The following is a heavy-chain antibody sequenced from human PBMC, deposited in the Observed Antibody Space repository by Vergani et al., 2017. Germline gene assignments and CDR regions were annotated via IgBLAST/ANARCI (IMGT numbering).Heavy chain of an antibody. D-gene: IGHD3-22*01. CDR3: AKAPTYYYDSSGPYFDY. Sequence: VQLVESGGGLVKPGGSLRLSCAASGFTFDDYAMHWVRQAPGKGLEWVSGISWNSGSIGYADSVKGRFTISRDNAKNSLYLQMNSLRAEDTAVYYCAKAPTYYYDSSGPYFDYWGQGTLVTVSS. J-gene: IGHJ4*02. V-gene: IGHV3-9*01. CDR2: ISWNSGSI. CDR1: GFTFDDYA.